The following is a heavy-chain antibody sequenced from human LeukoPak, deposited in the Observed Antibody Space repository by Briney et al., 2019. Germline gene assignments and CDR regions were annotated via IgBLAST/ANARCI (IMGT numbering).Heavy chain of an antibody. CDR1: GFTFSSYS. D-gene: IGHD3-22*01. J-gene: IGHJ4*02. CDR2: SSSSDSTK. Sequence: GGSLRLSCAASGFTFSSYSMNWVRQAPGKGLEWVSYSSSSDSTKYYADSVKGRFTISRDNAKNSLYLQMNSLRAEDTAVYYCAKGVPYYYDSSGLPDYWGQGTLVTVSS. CDR3: AKGVPYYYDSSGLPDY. V-gene: IGHV3-48*04.